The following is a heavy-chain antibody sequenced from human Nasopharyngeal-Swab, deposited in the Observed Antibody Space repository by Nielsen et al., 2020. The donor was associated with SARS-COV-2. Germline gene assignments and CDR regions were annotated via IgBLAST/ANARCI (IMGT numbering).Heavy chain of an antibody. CDR2: ISYDGNNK. D-gene: IGHD3-10*01. V-gene: IGHV3-30*18. J-gene: IGHJ4*02. CDR3: AKDTRSGLVRGVITDY. Sequence: WIRQPPGKGLERVAVISYDGNNKYYADSVKGRFTISRDNSKNTLYLQMNSLRAEDTAVYYCAKDTRSGLVRGVITDYWGQGTLVTVSS.